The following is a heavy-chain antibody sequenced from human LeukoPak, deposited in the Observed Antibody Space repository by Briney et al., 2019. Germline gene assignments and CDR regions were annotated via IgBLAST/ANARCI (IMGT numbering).Heavy chain of an antibody. V-gene: IGHV4-39*07. Sequence: PSETLSLTCTVSGGSLSSSSYYWGWIRQPPGKGVEWIGSIYYSGSTYYNPSLKSRVTISVDTSKNQFSLKLSSVTAADTAVYYCARDRGTSAPWGYWGQGTLVTVSS. CDR1: GGSLSSSSYY. CDR3: ARDRGTSAPWGY. D-gene: IGHD3-10*01. J-gene: IGHJ4*02. CDR2: IYYSGST.